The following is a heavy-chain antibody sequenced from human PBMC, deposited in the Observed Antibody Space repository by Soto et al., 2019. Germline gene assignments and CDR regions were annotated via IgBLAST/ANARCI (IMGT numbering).Heavy chain of an antibody. CDR2: IIPIVGTA. Sequence: QVQLVQSGAEVKKPGSSVKVSCKASGGTFSSYAISWVRQAPGQGLEWMGGIIPIVGTANYAQKFKGRVTINADKSKITAYMELSRMRSEDTAVYYCARYKGSGGRCQWGPNWFDPWGQGNLVTVSS. J-gene: IGHJ5*02. D-gene: IGHD2-15*01. V-gene: IGHV1-69*06. CDR3: ARYKGSGGRCQWGPNWFDP. CDR1: GGTFSSYA.